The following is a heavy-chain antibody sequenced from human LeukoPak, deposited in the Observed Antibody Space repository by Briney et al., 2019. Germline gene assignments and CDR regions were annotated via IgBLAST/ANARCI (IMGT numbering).Heavy chain of an antibody. V-gene: IGHV4-59*08. CDR2: IYYSGST. Sequence: SEPLSLTCSVWVGPLCRYYGRGMRQPPGKGMEWIGFIYYSGSTHYNPSLKSRVTLSVDTSKNQFSLRLSSVTAAGTAVYYCARHHIQPPPYSDDWGQGTLAPVSS. CDR1: VGPLCRYY. CDR3: ARHHIQPPPYSDD. J-gene: IGHJ4*02.